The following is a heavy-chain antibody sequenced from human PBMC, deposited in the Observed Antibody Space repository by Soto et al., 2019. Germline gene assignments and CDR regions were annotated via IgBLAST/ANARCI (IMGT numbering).Heavy chain of an antibody. CDR3: MNRPRA. J-gene: IGHJ5*02. CDR2: IYSGGST. CDR1: GFTVSNNY. D-gene: IGHD6-6*01. Sequence: EVQLVESGGGLVQPGGSLRLSCAASGFTVSNNYMSWVRQAPGKGLEWVSVIYSGGSTYYRDSVRGRFVISRDRSENTVYLQMNSLRAEDSVVYYCMNRPRAWGQGTLVTVSS. V-gene: IGHV3-66*01.